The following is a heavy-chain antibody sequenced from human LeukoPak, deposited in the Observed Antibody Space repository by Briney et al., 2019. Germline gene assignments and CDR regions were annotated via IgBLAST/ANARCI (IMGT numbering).Heavy chain of an antibody. CDR1: GGTFSSYA. D-gene: IGHD3-10*01. J-gene: IGHJ4*02. CDR2: IIPILGIA. CDR3: ARAQGITMVREYYFDY. V-gene: IGHV1-69*04. Sequence: SVKVSCKASGGTFSSYAISWVRQAPGQGLEWMGRIIPILGIANYAQKFQGRVTITADKSTSNAYMELSSLRSEDTAVYYCARAQGITMVREYYFDYWGQGTLVTVSS.